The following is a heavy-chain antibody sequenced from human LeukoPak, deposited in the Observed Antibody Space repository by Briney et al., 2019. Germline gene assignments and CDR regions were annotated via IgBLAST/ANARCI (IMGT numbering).Heavy chain of an antibody. CDR1: GFTFSSYA. D-gene: IGHD6-19*01. CDR3: ARASSSGWFMYFQH. CDR2: ISGSGGST. V-gene: IGHV3-23*01. J-gene: IGHJ1*01. Sequence: GGSLRLSCAASGFTFSSYAMSWVRQAPGKGLEWVSAISGSGGSTYYADSVKGRFTISRDNSKNTLYLQMNSLRAEDTAVYYCARASSSGWFMYFQHWGQGTLVTVSS.